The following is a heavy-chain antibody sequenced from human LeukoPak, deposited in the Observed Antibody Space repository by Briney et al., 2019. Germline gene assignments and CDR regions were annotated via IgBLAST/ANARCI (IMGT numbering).Heavy chain of an antibody. V-gene: IGHV3-30*02. J-gene: IGHJ4*02. CDR2: IRYDGNNK. D-gene: IGHD6-13*01. CDR3: AKDFHSSSWPYYFDY. Sequence: GGSLRLSCAVSGFTFSTYGMHWVRQAPGKGLGWVAFIRYDGNNKYYADSVKGRFTISRDNSKNTLYLEMNSLRAEDTAVYYCAKDFHSSSWPYYFDYWGQGTLVTVSS. CDR1: GFTFSTYG.